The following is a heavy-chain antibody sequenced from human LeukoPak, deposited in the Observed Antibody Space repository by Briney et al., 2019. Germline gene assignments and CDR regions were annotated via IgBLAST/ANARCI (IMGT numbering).Heavy chain of an antibody. V-gene: IGHV4-31*03. CDR3: ARDGLRRRPFDY. Sequence: SQTLSLTCTVSGGSISSGGYYWSWIRQHPGKGLEWIGYIYYSGSTYYNPSLKSRVTISVDTSKNQFSLKLSSVTAADTAVYYCARDGLRRRPFDYWGQGTLVTVSS. CDR1: GGSISSGGYY. CDR2: IYYSGST. D-gene: IGHD5-12*01. J-gene: IGHJ4*02.